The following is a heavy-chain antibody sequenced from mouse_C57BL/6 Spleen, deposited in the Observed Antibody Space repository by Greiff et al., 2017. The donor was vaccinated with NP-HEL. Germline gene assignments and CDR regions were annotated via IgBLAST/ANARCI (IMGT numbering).Heavy chain of an antibody. CDR2: IHPNSGST. CDR3: ARMKVDGYYGGFAY. D-gene: IGHD2-3*01. CDR1: GYTFTSYW. Sequence: QVQLKQPGAELVKPGASVKLSCKASGYTFTSYWMHWVKQRPGQGLEWIGMIHPNSGSTNYNEKFKSKATLTVDKSSSTAYMQLSSLTSEDSAVYYCARMKVDGYYGGFAYWGQGTLVTVSA. J-gene: IGHJ3*01. V-gene: IGHV1-64*01.